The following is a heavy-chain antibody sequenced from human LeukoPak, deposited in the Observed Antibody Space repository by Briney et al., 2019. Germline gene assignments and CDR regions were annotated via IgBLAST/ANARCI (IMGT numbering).Heavy chain of an antibody. CDR1: GGAIRGYC. V-gene: IGHV4-59*08. J-gene: IGHJ4*02. CDR2: IYYSGSS. D-gene: IGHD4-17*01. CDR3: ARHRDSGDYPLDY. Sequence: RSEPLSLTRTDSGGAIRGYCWRWNRQTPGMGLNWFAYIYYSGSSVYNPSLKGRVTISVDTSKNQFSLKLSSVTAADTAVYYCARHRDSGDYPLDYWGQGTLVTVSS.